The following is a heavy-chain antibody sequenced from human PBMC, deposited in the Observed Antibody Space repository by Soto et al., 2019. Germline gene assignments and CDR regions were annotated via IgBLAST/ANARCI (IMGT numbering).Heavy chain of an antibody. V-gene: IGHV5-51*01. D-gene: IGHD6-6*01. CDR3: ARDGLSSSSSFDY. J-gene: IGHJ4*02. CDR2: VFPVDSDT. Sequence: PGESLKISCTASGYTFTSYWIGWVRQMPGKGLEWMGAVFPVDSDTRYSPSFQGHVTISADKSLSTVYLQWSSLEDSDTAMYYCARDGLSSSSSFDYWGRGTLVTVSS. CDR1: GYTFTSYW.